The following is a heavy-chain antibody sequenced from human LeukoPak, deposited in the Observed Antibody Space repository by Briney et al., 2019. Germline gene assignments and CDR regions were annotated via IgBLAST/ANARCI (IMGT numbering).Heavy chain of an antibody. J-gene: IGHJ4*02. CDR1: GGSISSFC. Sequence: PETLSLTCTVSGGSISSFCWNWIRQPAGMGLEWVGRIYPTEKTTYTPSLKSRVTMSLDTSKNQLSLRLNSVTAADTAVYYGVGDRGSSGRYFDDWGQGILVTVSS. CDR2: IYPTEKT. D-gene: IGHD6-19*01. CDR3: VGDRGSSGRYFDD. V-gene: IGHV4-4*07.